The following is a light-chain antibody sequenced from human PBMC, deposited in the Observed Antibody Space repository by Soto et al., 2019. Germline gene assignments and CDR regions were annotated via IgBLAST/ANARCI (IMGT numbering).Light chain of an antibody. CDR1: HDIKKY. J-gene: IGKJ5*01. Sequence: DIQMTQSPSSLSASVGDRVTITCQASHDIKKYLNWYQEKPGKAPKLLIYDASNLQTGVPSRFSGSGSGTHFTLTISSLQPEDIATYYCQRYDSLPPTFGQGTRLDIK. V-gene: IGKV1-33*01. CDR2: DAS. CDR3: QRYDSLPPT.